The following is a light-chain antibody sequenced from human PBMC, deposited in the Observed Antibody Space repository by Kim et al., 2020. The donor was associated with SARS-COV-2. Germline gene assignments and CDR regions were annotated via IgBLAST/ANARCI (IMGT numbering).Light chain of an antibody. CDR1: NLGNRY. J-gene: IGLJ2*01. Sequence: VCPGQTASITCSGDNLGNRYISWYQQRAGQSPVLVISQDHKRPSGIPGRFSGANSGNTATLTISGIQAVDEADYYCQTWDINSAVFGGGTQLTVL. V-gene: IGLV3-1*01. CDR3: QTWDINSAV. CDR2: QDH.